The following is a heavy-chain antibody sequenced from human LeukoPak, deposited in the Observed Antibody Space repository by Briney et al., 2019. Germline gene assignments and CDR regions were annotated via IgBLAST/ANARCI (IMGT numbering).Heavy chain of an antibody. Sequence: PGGSLRLSCAASGFTFSSYSMNWVRQAPGKGLEWVSVIYSGGSTYYADSVKGRFTISRDNSKNTLYLQMSSLRAEDTAVYYCAKDERNWNYNLASQTYDWGQGTLVTVSS. V-gene: IGHV3-53*01. CDR2: IYSGGST. J-gene: IGHJ4*02. CDR3: AKDERNWNYNLASQTYD. D-gene: IGHD1-7*01. CDR1: GFTFSSYS.